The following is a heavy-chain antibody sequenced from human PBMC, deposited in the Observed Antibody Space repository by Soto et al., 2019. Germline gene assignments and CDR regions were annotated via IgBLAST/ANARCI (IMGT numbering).Heavy chain of an antibody. CDR1: GFTFTDYY. CDR2: ISTSGSTM. D-gene: IGHD6-19*01. V-gene: IGHV3-11*01. J-gene: IGHJ4*02. Sequence: PGGSLRLSCSASGFTFTDYYMSWIRQAPGKGLEWVSYISTSGSTMFYADSVKGRFTISRDNAKNSLYLQMNILRADDTAVYYCARVRPSAVAGLPDYWGQGTLVTVSS. CDR3: ARVRPSAVAGLPDY.